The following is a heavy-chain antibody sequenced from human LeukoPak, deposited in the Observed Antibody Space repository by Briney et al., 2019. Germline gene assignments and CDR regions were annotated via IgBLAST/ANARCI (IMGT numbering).Heavy chain of an antibody. Sequence: ASVKVSCKASGYTFTGYYMHWVRQAPGQGLEWMGWINPNSGGTNYARKFQGRVTMTRDTSISTAYMELSRLRSDDTAVYYCARDFRGGGYNPGVWYFDLWGRGTLVTVSS. V-gene: IGHV1-2*02. D-gene: IGHD5-24*01. CDR3: ARDFRGGGYNPGVWYFDL. J-gene: IGHJ2*01. CDR2: INPNSGGT. CDR1: GYTFTGYY.